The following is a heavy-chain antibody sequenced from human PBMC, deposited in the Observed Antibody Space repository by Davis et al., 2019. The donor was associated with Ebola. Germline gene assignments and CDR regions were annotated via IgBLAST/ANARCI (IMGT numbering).Heavy chain of an antibody. CDR3: AGVLRESYYYDSSNYYATYFDH. Sequence: PSETLSLTCIVSGGSISRGGYYWSWTRQHPGKGLEWIGYIYYSGVTYYNPYLKSRLTISVTTSKNEFSLKLTSVTAADTAVYYCAGVLRESYYYDSSNYYATYFDHWGQGTLVTVSS. V-gene: IGHV4-31*03. CDR2: IYYSGVT. J-gene: IGHJ4*02. CDR1: GGSISRGGYY. D-gene: IGHD3-22*01.